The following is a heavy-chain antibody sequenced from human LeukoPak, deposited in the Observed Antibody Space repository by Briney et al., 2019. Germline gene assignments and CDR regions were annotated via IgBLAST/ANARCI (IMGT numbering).Heavy chain of an antibody. CDR2: IYYSGST. D-gene: IGHD4-17*01. CDR1: GGTFSGYY. V-gene: IGHV4-34*01. CDR3: ARNGDLCIDF. Sequence: SETLSPTCAVYGGTFSGYYWSWIRQPPGKGLEWIGYIYYSGSTYYNPSLKSRVTISVDRSENQLSLKLSSVTAADTAVYYCARNGDLCIDFWGQGTLVTVSS. J-gene: IGHJ4*02.